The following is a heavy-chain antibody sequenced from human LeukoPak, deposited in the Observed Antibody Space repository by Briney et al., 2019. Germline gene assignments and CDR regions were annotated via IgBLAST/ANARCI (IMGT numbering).Heavy chain of an antibody. CDR1: GGSISSSSYY. CDR2: IYYSGST. CDR3: ARMVRGVMASESDASDI. V-gene: IGHV4-39*01. D-gene: IGHD3-10*01. Sequence: SETLSLTCTVSGGSISSSSYYWGWIRQPPGKGLEWIGSIYYSGSTYYNPSLKSRVTISVDASKNQFSLKLSSVTAADTAVYYCARMVRGVMASESDASDIWGQGTMVTVSS. J-gene: IGHJ3*02.